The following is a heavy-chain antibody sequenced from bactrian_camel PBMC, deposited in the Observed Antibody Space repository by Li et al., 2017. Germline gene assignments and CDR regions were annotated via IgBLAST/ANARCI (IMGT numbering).Heavy chain of an antibody. CDR2: ISSRYGTT. D-gene: IGHD5*01. CDR3: LVGFDY. CDR1: GYTVSSTR. Sequence: VQLVESGGGSVQAGGSLRLSCAASGYTVSSTRMGWFRQAPGKEREGAAAISSRYGTTYYADSVKGRFTISRDNAKNTVYLQLNSLTSDDTGMYFCLVGFDYWGRGTQVTVS. V-gene: IGHV3S40*01. J-gene: IGHJ4*01.